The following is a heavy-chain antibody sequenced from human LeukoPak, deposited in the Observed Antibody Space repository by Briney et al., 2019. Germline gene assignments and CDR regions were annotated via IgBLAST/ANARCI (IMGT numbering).Heavy chain of an antibody. CDR1: GGSINTYY. J-gene: IGHJ5*02. Sequence: SETLSLTCTVSGGSINTYYWSWIRQPAGKGLEWIGRIYSTGITTYNPSLKGRVTMSVDTSKNQFSLKLSSVTAADTAVCYRARPQSGLGWFDPWGQGILVTVSS. V-gene: IGHV4-4*07. CDR2: IYSTGIT. CDR3: ARPQSGLGWFDP.